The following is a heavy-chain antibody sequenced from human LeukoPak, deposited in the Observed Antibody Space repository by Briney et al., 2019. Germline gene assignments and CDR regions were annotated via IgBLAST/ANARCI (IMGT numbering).Heavy chain of an antibody. CDR3: AKDRTYYYDSSGYYGYYFDY. J-gene: IGHJ4*02. D-gene: IGHD3-22*01. V-gene: IGHV3-30*04. CDR2: ISYDGSNK. Sequence: PGRSLRLSCAASGFTFSSYAMHWVRQAPGKGLEWVAVISYDGSNKYYADSVKGRFTISRDNSKNTLYLQMNSLRAEDTAVYYCAKDRTYYYDSSGYYGYYFDYWGQGTLVTVSS. CDR1: GFTFSSYA.